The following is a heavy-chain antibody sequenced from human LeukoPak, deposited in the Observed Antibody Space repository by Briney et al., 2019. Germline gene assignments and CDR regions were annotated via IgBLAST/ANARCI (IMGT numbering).Heavy chain of an antibody. CDR2: ISGSGGST. J-gene: IGHJ4*02. V-gene: IGHV3-23*01. CDR1: GFTFSSYA. Sequence: PGGSLRLSCAASGFTFSSYAMSWVRQAPGKGLEWVSAISGSGGSTYYADSVKGRFTISRDNSKNTLYLQMNSLRAEDTAVYYCAKGSTVIQGGYYFDYWGQGTLVTVSS. D-gene: IGHD2/OR15-2a*01. CDR3: AKGSTVIQGGYYFDY.